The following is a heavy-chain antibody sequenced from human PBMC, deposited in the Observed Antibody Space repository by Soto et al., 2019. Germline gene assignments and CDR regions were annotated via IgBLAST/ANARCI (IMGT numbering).Heavy chain of an antibody. Sequence: APVKVSCKASGYTFTSCGISWVRQAPGQGLEWMGWISAYNGNTNYAQKLQGRVTMTTDTSTSTAYMELRSLRSDDTAVYYCARGIAAAGSPYYYGMDVWGQGTTVTVSS. CDR1: GYTFTSCG. V-gene: IGHV1-18*01. J-gene: IGHJ6*02. CDR3: ARGIAAAGSPYYYGMDV. D-gene: IGHD6-13*01. CDR2: ISAYNGNT.